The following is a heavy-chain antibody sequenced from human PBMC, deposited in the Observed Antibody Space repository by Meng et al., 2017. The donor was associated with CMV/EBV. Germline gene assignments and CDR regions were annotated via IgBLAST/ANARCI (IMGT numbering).Heavy chain of an antibody. D-gene: IGHD6-19*01. CDR3: AKDQGSGWPGFDY. Sequence: CADSEFTFSNYAMSWVRQAPGKGLEWVSAISGSGDRIYYADSVKGRFIISRDNSKNTVYLQMNSLRAEDSALYYCAKDQGSGWPGFDYWGQGTLVTVSS. J-gene: IGHJ4*02. CDR1: EFTFSNYA. V-gene: IGHV3-23*01. CDR2: ISGSGDRI.